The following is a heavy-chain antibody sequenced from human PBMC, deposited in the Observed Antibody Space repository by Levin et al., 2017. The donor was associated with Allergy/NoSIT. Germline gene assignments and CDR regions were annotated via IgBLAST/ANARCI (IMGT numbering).Heavy chain of an antibody. CDR2: IQPSDSKT. D-gene: IGHD3-10*01. CDR3: ARGGSGTLYFGMDV. Sequence: GESLKISCQGSGYSFPHYWIDWVRQMPGKGLEWMGRIQPSDSKTKYSPSFQGHVTFSIDKSISTVYLQWTSLKASDTASYYCARGGSGTLYFGMDVWGQGTTVTVSS. V-gene: IGHV5-10-1*01. J-gene: IGHJ6*02. CDR1: GYSFPHYW.